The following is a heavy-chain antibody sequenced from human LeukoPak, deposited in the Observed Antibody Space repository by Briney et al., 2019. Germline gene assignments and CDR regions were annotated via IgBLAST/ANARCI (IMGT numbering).Heavy chain of an antibody. J-gene: IGHJ5*02. V-gene: IGHV4-59*01. Sequence: SETLSLTCAVYGGSFSSYYWSWIRQPPGKGLEWIGYIYYSGSTNYNPSLKSRVTISVDTSKNQFSLKLSSVTAADTAMYYCARSPYQLLSDIAYNWFDPWGQGTLVTVSS. CDR3: ARSPYQLLSDIAYNWFDP. CDR1: GGSFSSYY. CDR2: IYYSGST. D-gene: IGHD2-2*01.